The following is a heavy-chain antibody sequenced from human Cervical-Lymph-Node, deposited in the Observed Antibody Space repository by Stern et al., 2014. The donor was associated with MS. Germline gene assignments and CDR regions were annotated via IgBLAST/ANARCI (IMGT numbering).Heavy chain of an antibody. D-gene: IGHD4-23*01. Sequence: VQLVESGGGLVQPGGALRLSCAASGFTFSSYSMNWVRQAPGKGLEWVASISSGGSYIYYAGSLKGRFTISRDNAKNSLYLQMNSLRAEDTAVYYCARGRGGNYRYYFDYWGQGTLVTVSS. CDR1: GFTFSSYS. CDR3: ARGRGGNYRYYFDY. J-gene: IGHJ4*02. CDR2: ISSGGSYI. V-gene: IGHV3-21*01.